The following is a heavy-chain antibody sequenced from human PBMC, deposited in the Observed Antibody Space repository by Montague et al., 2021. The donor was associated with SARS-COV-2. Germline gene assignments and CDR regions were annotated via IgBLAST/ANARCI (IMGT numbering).Heavy chain of an antibody. J-gene: IGHJ3*02. CDR2: IYDSGST. V-gene: IGHV4-39*02. Sequence: IYDSGSTYYNSSLKSRVPISVDTPKNHFSLKLNSVTAADTAVHYCARLGRKPLPVATTIGGFDIWGQGTRVTGYS. D-gene: IGHD5-12*01. CDR3: ARLGRKPLPVATTIGGFDI.